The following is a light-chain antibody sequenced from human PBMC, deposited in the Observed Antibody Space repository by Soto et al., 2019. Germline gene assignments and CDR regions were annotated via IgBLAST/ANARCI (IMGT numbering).Light chain of an antibody. CDR2: EDN. Sequence: NCMLTQPHSVSESPGKTVIISCTRSSGSIASNYVQWYQQRPGSAPTIVIYEDNQRPSGVPDRFSGSVDSSSNSASLTISGLKTEDEADYYCHSYESNNVVFGGGTKLTVL. CDR1: SGSIASNY. CDR3: HSYESNNVV. V-gene: IGLV6-57*03. J-gene: IGLJ3*02.